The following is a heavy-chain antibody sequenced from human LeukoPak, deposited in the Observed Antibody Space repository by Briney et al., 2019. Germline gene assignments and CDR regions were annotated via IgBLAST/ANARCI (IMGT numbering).Heavy chain of an antibody. J-gene: IGHJ4*02. CDR1: GFTFSSYG. CDR2: ISYDGSNK. CDR3: AKDRNWYLTD. D-gene: IGHD4-23*01. V-gene: IGHV3-30*18. Sequence: GGSLRLSCAASGFTFSSYGMHWVRQAPGKGLEWVAVISYDGSNKYYADSVKGRFTISRDNSKNTLYLQMNSLRAEDTAVYYCAKDRNWYLTDWGQGTLVTVSS.